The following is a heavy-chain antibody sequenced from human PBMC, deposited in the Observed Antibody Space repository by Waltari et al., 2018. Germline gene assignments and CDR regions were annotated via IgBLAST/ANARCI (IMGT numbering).Heavy chain of an antibody. V-gene: IGHV4-34*01. Sequence: QVQLQQWGAGLLKPSETLSLTCAGYGGSFSGYYWSWIRQPPGKGLEWIGEINHSGSTNYNPSLKSRVTISVDTSKNQFSLKLSSVTAADTAVYYCARGGYYDFWSGYYAYWGQGTLVTVSS. CDR1: GGSFSGYY. J-gene: IGHJ4*02. CDR2: INHSGST. D-gene: IGHD3-3*01. CDR3: ARGGYYDFWSGYYAY.